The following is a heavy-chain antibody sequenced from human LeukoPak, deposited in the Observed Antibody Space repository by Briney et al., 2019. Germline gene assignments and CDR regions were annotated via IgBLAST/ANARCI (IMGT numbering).Heavy chain of an antibody. J-gene: IGHJ4*02. V-gene: IGHV4-30-2*01. Sequence: NPSQTLSLTCAVSGVSISSGGYSWRWIRQPPGKGLEWIGYIYHSGSTYYNPSLKSRVTISVDRSKNQFSLKLSSVTAADTAVYYCARGGFGELYDYFDYWGQGTLVTVSS. D-gene: IGHD3-10*01. CDR3: ARGGFGELYDYFDY. CDR2: IYHSGST. CDR1: GVSISSGGYS.